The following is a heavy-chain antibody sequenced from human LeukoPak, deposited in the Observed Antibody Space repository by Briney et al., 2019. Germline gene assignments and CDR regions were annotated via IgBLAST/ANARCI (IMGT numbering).Heavy chain of an antibody. D-gene: IGHD3-10*01. CDR2: IIPIFGTA. V-gene: IGHV1-69*05. J-gene: IGHJ6*03. Sequence: ASVKVSCKASGGTFSSYAISWVRQAPGQGLEWMGGIIPIFGTANYAQKFQGRVTITTDESTSTAYMELSSLRSEDTAVYYCAIGGDYYGSGSYYYYYYYMDVWGKGTTVTVSS. CDR1: GGTFSSYA. CDR3: AIGGDYYGSGSYYYYYYYMDV.